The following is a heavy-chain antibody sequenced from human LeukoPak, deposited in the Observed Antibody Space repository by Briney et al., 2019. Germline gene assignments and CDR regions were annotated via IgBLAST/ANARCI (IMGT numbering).Heavy chain of an antibody. D-gene: IGHD2-8*02. CDR1: GGSISSYY. J-gene: IGHJ6*03. CDR2: IYYSGYT. Sequence: SETLSLTCTVSGGSISSYYWSWIRQPPGKGLEWIGCIYYSGYTNYNPSLKSRVTIPVDTSKNQFSLKLSSVTAADTAVYYCARSVALLGDCNGGDCYYYYYMDVWGKGTTVTVSS. CDR3: ARSVALLGDCNGGDCYYYYYMDV. V-gene: IGHV4-59*01.